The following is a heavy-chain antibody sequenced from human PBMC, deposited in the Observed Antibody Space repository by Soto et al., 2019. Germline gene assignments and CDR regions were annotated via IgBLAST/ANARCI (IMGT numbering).Heavy chain of an antibody. CDR3: ARHTPAISISDH. CDR2: IYYSGST. D-gene: IGHD2-15*01. Sequence: QQQLQESGPGLVKPSETLSLTCTVSGGSISSSSYYWGWIRQPPGKGLEWIGSIYYSGSTYYNPSLKSRVTIFVDTSKNQFSQKLSSVTAADTAVYYCARHTPAISISDHWGQGTLVTVSS. V-gene: IGHV4-39*01. CDR1: GGSISSSSYY. J-gene: IGHJ4*02.